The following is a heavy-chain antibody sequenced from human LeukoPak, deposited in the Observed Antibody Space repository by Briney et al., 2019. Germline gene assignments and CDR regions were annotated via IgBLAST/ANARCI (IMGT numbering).Heavy chain of an antibody. Sequence: AGGSLRLSCAASGFTFSSYGMHWVRQAPGKGLEWVAVISYDGSNKYYADSVKGRFTISRDNSKNTLYLQMNSLRAEDTAVYYCAKATSHYLFLPFDYWGQGTLVTVSS. D-gene: IGHD1-26*01. CDR2: ISYDGSNK. V-gene: IGHV3-30*18. CDR1: GFTFSSYG. CDR3: AKATSHYLFLPFDY. J-gene: IGHJ4*02.